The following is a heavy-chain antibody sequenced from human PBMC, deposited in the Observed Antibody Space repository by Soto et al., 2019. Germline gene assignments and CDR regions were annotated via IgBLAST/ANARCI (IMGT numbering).Heavy chain of an antibody. J-gene: IGHJ6*03. Sequence: SETLSLTCAVYGGSFSGYYWSWIRQPPGKGLEWIGEINHSGSTTYNPSLKSRVTISVDTSKNQFSLKLSSVTAADTAVYYCARGGNDILTGYYYYYYYYMDVWGKGTTVTVSS. CDR3: ARGGNDILTGYYYYYYYYMDV. CDR1: GGSFSGYY. D-gene: IGHD3-9*01. V-gene: IGHV4-34*01. CDR2: INHSGST.